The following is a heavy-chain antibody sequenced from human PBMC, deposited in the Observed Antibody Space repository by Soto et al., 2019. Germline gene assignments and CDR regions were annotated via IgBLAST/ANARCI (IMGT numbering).Heavy chain of an antibody. J-gene: IGHJ2*01. V-gene: IGHV3-66*01. CDR1: GFTVSSNY. CDR2: IYSGGST. CDR3: ARDPYCGGDRYRYWYFDL. Sequence: EVQLVESGGGLVQPGGSLRLSCAASGFTVSSNYMSWVRQAPGKGLEWVSVIYSGGSTYYADSVKGRFTISRDNSKNTLYLQMNSLRAEDTAVYYCARDPYCGGDRYRYWYFDLWGRGTLVTVSS. D-gene: IGHD2-21*01.